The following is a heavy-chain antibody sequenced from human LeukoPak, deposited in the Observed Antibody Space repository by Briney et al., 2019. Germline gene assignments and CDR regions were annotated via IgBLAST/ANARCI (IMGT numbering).Heavy chain of an antibody. CDR1: GGSISSYY. CDR3: ARRGDYPTFDP. V-gene: IGHV4-59*01. J-gene: IGHJ5*02. D-gene: IGHD2-21*01. CDR2: IYYSGST. Sequence: SETLSLTCTVSGGSISSYYWSWIRQPPGKGLEWIGYIYYSGSTNYNPSLKSRVTISVDTSKNQFSLKLSSVTAADTAVYYCARRGDYPTFDPWGQGTLVTVSS.